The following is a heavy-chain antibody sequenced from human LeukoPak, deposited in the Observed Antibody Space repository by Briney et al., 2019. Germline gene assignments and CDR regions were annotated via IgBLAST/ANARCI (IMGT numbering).Heavy chain of an antibody. D-gene: IGHD2-2*01. CDR2: INHSGST. Sequence: SETLSLTCAVYGGSFSGYYWSWIRQPPGEGLEWIGEINHSGSTNYNPSLKSRVTISVDTSKNQFSLKLSSVTAADTAVYYCAIHIVVVPAAKKKNWFDPWGQGTLVTVSS. V-gene: IGHV4-34*01. J-gene: IGHJ5*02. CDR3: AIHIVVVPAAKKKNWFDP. CDR1: GGSFSGYY.